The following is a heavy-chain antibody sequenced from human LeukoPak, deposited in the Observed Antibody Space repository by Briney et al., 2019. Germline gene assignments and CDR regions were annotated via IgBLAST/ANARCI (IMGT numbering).Heavy chain of an antibody. Sequence: GSLRLSCAASGFTFTNYWMSWVRQAPGKGLEWIGYIYYSGSTNYNPSLKRRVTISVDTSKNQFSLKLSSVTAADTAVYYCARSGRIFLYGMDVWGQGTTVTVSS. V-gene: IGHV4-59*01. D-gene: IGHD2-15*01. CDR2: IYYSGST. J-gene: IGHJ6*02. CDR1: GFTFTNYW. CDR3: ARSGRIFLYGMDV.